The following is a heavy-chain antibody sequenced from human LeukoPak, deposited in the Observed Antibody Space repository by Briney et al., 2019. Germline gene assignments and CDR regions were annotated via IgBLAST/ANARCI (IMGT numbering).Heavy chain of an antibody. CDR2: ISYDSGIR. D-gene: IGHD7-27*01. CDR3: ARDPNWGKAFDI. V-gene: IGHV3-48*04. Sequence: GGSLRLSCAASGFSFSSYNMNWVRQAPGKGLEWISYISYDSGIRYYADSVKGRFTISRDNAKNSLYLQMNSLRAEDTAVYYCARDPNWGKAFDIWGQGTMVTVSS. CDR1: GFSFSSYN. J-gene: IGHJ3*02.